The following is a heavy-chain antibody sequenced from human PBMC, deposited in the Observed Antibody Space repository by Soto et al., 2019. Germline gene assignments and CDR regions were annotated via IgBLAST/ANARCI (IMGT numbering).Heavy chain of an antibody. CDR3: ARDRPHNWFDP. J-gene: IGHJ5*02. CDR2: ISTDGSSK. V-gene: IGHV3-74*03. Sequence: GGSLRLSCAASGFTFSSHWMHWVRQAPGKGLVWVSRISTDGSSKTYADSVKGRFTISRDNAKNTVYLQMNSLTAEDTAVYYCARDRPHNWFDPWGQGTLVTVSS. CDR1: GFTFSSHW.